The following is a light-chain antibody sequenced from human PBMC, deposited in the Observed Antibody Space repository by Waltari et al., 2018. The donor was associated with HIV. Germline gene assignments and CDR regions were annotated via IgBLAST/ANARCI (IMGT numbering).Light chain of an antibody. CDR1: SSDIGVYNY. CDR2: DVS. Sequence: QSALTQPRSVSGSPGQSVTISCTGTSSDIGVYNYVSWYQQHAGKAPKLVIYDVSKRPSGVPDRFSGSKSGNTASLTISGLQPEDEADYHCCSYGGRSIFAGGTKLTVL. CDR3: CSYGGRSI. V-gene: IGLV2-11*01. J-gene: IGLJ2*01.